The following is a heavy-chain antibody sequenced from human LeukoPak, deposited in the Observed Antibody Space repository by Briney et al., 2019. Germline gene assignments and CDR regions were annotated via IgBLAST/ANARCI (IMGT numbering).Heavy chain of an antibody. CDR1: GGTFSSYA. J-gene: IGHJ4*02. CDR2: IIPILGIA. D-gene: IGHD5-18*01. CDR3: ARDRRYSYGPFVY. Sequence: ASVKVSCKASGGTFSSYAISWVRQAPGQGLEWMGRIIPILGIANYAQKFQGRVTITADKSTSTAYMELSSLRSEDTAVYYCARDRRYSYGPFVYWGQGTLVTVSS. V-gene: IGHV1-69*04.